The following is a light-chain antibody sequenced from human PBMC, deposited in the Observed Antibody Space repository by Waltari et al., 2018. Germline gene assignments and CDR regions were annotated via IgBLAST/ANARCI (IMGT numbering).Light chain of an antibody. J-gene: IGLJ2*01. CDR1: SSDVATYNL. V-gene: IGLV2-23*01. CDR2: EDT. Sequence: QSALTQPASVSGSPGQSITISCTGTSSDVATYNLVSWYQQHPGNAPRLMIYEDTERPSGVSNRFSGSKSGNTASLTIAGLQAEDGADYYCCSYAGNKIMIFGGGTKLTVL. CDR3: CSYAGNKIMI.